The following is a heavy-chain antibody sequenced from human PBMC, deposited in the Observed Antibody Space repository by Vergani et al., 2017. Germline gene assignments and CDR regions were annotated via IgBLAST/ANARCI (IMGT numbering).Heavy chain of an antibody. D-gene: IGHD6-13*01. J-gene: IGHJ4*02. CDR2: ISGSGGST. Sequence: EVQLLESGGGLVQPGGSLRLSCAASGFTFSSYAMSWVRQAPGKGLEWVSAISGSGGSTYYADSVKGRFTSSRDNSKNTLYRQMNSLRAEDTAVYYCAKKLTFAAAGQGDYWGQGTLVTVSS. CDR3: AKKLTFAAAGQGDY. CDR1: GFTFSSYA. V-gene: IGHV3-23*01.